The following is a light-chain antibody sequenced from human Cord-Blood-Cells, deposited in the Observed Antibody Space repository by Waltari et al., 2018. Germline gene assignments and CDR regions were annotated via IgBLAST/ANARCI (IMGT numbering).Light chain of an antibody. J-gene: IGKJ3*01. CDR3: QQSYSTLT. CDR1: QSISSY. CDR2: AAS. V-gene: IGKV1-39*01. Sequence: DRVTITCRASQSISSYLNWYQQKPGKAPKLLIYAASSLQSGVPSRFSGSGSGTDFTHTISSLQPEDFATYYCQQSYSTLTFGPGTKVDIK.